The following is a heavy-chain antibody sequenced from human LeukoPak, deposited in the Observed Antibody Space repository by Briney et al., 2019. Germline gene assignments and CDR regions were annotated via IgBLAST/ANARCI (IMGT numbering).Heavy chain of an antibody. D-gene: IGHD3-9*01. CDR1: GGSISSYY. J-gene: IGHJ2*01. CDR2: IFYTGST. Sequence: KPSETLSLTCTVSGGSISSYYWSWIRQPPGKGLEWIGYIFYTGSTTYNPSLKSRVTISVDTSKNQFSLKLNSMTAAATAVYYFSRDPVDLPYWFFDLWGRGTLVTVSS. CDR3: SRDPVDLPYWFFDL. V-gene: IGHV4-59*01.